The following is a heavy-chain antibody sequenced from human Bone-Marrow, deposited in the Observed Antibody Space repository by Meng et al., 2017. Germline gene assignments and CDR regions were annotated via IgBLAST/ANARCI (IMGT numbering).Heavy chain of an antibody. CDR2: IYYSGST. V-gene: IGHV4-39*07. CDR1: GGSISSSSYY. Sequence: SETLSLTCTVSGGSISSSSYYWGWIRQPPGKGLEWIGSIYYSGSTYYNPSLKSRVTISVDTSKNQFSLKLSSVIAADTAVYYCARDYGGSYYFGVPSNYYYYGMDVWGQGTTVTVSS. D-gene: IGHD1-26*01. CDR3: ARDYGGSYYFGVPSNYYYYGMDV. J-gene: IGHJ6*02.